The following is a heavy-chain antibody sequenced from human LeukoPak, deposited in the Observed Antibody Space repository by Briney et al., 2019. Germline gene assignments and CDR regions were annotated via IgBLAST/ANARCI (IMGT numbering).Heavy chain of an antibody. Sequence: SETLSLTCTVSGGSISSGSYYWSWIRQPAGKGLEWIGRIYTSGSTNYNPSLKSRVTISVDTSKNQFSLKLSSVTAADTAVYYCARGTDYYDRFDYWGQGTLVTVSS. D-gene: IGHD3-22*01. CDR3: ARGTDYYDRFDY. J-gene: IGHJ4*02. CDR2: IYTSGST. V-gene: IGHV4-61*02. CDR1: GGSISSGSYY.